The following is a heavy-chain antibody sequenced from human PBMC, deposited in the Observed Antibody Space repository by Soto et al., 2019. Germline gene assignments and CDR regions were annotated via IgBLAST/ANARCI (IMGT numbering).Heavy chain of an antibody. CDR1: GDSISSGGYS. CDR2: IYHSGST. CDR3: ARAPARYYYDSSGYYYGDYFDY. D-gene: IGHD3-22*01. J-gene: IGHJ4*02. Sequence: SETLSLTCAVSGDSISSGGYSWSWIRQPPGKGLEWIGYIYHSGSTYYNPSLKSRVTFSVDRSKNQFSLNLSSVTAADTAVYYCARAPARYYYDSSGYYYGDYFDYWGQGTLVTVSS. V-gene: IGHV4-30-2*01.